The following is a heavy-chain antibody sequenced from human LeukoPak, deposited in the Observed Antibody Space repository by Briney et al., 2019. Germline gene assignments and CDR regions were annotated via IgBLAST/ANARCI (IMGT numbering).Heavy chain of an antibody. J-gene: IGHJ5*02. D-gene: IGHD4-23*01. Sequence: SETLSLTCSVSSGSISNYYWTWIRQPAGGGLEWIGRMHSSGNNNYNASLKSRVTTSFDTSKNQFFLRLNSVTAADTAVYFCAREVASVVTPVSRWLDPWGQGPLVTVSS. CDR1: SGSISNYY. CDR3: AREVASVVTPVSRWLDP. CDR2: MHSSGNN. V-gene: IGHV4-4*07.